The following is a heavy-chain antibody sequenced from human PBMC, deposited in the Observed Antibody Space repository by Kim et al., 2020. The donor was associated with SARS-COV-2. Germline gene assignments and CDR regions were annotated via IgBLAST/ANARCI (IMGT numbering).Heavy chain of an antibody. Sequence: SETLSLTCAVYGGSFSGYYWSWIRQPPGKGLEWIGEINHSGSTNYNPSLKSRVTISVDTSKNQFSLKLSAVTAADTAVYYCARALTMISISPAVPFDYWGQGTLVTVSS. CDR3: ARALTMISISPAVPFDY. CDR1: GGSFSGYY. CDR2: INHSGST. V-gene: IGHV4-34*01. D-gene: IGHD3-22*01. J-gene: IGHJ4*02.